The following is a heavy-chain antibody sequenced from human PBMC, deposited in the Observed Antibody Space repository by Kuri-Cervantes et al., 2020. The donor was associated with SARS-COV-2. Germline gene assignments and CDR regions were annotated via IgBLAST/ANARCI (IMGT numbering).Heavy chain of an antibody. D-gene: IGHD2/OR15-2a*01. CDR1: GFTFDDYG. Sequence: GESLKISCAASGFTFDDYGMSWVRQAPGKGLEWVSGINWNGGSTGYADSVEGRFTISRDNAKNSLYLQMNSLRAEDTAVYYCAALLWSAFDIWGQGTMVTVSS. CDR2: INWNGGST. CDR3: AALLWSAFDI. V-gene: IGHV3-20*04. J-gene: IGHJ3*02.